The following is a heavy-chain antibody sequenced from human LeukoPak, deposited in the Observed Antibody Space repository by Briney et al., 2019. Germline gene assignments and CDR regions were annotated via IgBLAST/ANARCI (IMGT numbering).Heavy chain of an antibody. V-gene: IGHV3-20*04. CDR1: GFTFDEYG. CDR2: IDWSGGTT. CDR3: ARGWGPYDGSAYHFGLDY. J-gene: IGHJ4*02. D-gene: IGHD3-22*01. Sequence: PGGSLRLFCAASGFTFDEYGMSWVRQAPGKGLEWVAGIDWSGGTTGYADSVKGRFTISRDNAKNSVSLQLNSLRADDTALYYCARGWGPYDGSAYHFGLDYWGQGTPVTVSS.